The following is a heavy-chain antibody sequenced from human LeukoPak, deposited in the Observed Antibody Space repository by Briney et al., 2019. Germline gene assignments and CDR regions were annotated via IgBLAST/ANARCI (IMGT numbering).Heavy chain of an antibody. J-gene: IGHJ4*02. CDR3: TRYNNDHFDY. CDR1: GFTFSSYG. Sequence: GGSLRLSCAASGFTFSSYGMHWVRQAPGKGLEWVAVIWYDGSNKYYADSVKGRFTISRDNSKNTMSVQMDDLRAEDTAVYYCTRYNNDHFDYWGQGTLVTVSS. D-gene: IGHD1-14*01. CDR2: IWYDGSNK. V-gene: IGHV3-33*01.